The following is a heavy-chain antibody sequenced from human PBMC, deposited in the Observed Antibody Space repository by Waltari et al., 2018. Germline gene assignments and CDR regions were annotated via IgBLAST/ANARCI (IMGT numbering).Heavy chain of an antibody. CDR2: ISSTGSNT. Sequence: QLYLVESGGGVVQPGRSLRLSCAASVFTFSSYGMNWVRQPPGKGLQWVAVISSTGSNTDYADSVRGRFTISRDNSKIILYLQMNSLRAEDTAVYYCARDIAFGGVIVMNEAFDFRGRGTTVTVSP. CDR1: VFTFSSYG. D-gene: IGHD3-16*02. J-gene: IGHJ3*01. CDR3: ARDIAFGGVIVMNEAFDF. V-gene: IGHV3-33*01.